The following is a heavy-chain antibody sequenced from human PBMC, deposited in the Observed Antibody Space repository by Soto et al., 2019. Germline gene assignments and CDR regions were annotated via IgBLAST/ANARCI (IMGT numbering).Heavy chain of an antibody. Sequence: EVQLVESGGGLVQPGGSLRLSCVASGFTFSDYWMHWFRKAPGKGLVWVSRIKFDGGITSHADSVKGRFTISRDNARNTVHLQMNSLRAEDTGVYYCARGIRNYYGVDVWGQGTTVTVSS. CDR2: IKFDGGIT. J-gene: IGHJ6*02. V-gene: IGHV3-74*01. CDR1: GFTFSDYW. CDR3: ARGIRNYYGVDV.